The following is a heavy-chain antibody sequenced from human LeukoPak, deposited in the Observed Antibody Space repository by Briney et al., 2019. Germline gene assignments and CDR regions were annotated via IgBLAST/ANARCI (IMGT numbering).Heavy chain of an antibody. V-gene: IGHV1-8*01. CDR3: ARAYYSHDAFDI. CDR1: GYTFTSYD. CDR2: MNPNSGNT. D-gene: IGHD1-26*01. J-gene: IGHJ3*02. Sequence: GASVKVSCKASGYTFTSYDINWVRQATGQGLEWVGWMNPNSGNTGYAQKFQGRVTITRNTSISTAYMELSSLRSEDTAVYYCARAYYSHDAFDIWGQGTMVTVSS.